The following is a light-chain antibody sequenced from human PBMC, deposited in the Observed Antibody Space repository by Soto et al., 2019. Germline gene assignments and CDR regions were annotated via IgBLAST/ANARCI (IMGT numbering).Light chain of an antibody. CDR3: QVWDSSSDHVV. CDR1: LIGSKT. V-gene: IGLV3-21*02. CDR2: DDS. Sequence: SYELTQPPSVSVAPGQTARITCGGILIGSKTVHWYQQRPGQAPVLVVYDDSDRLSGIPERFSGSNSGNTATLTISRVEAGDEADYYCQVWDSSSDHVVFGGGTKVTVL. J-gene: IGLJ2*01.